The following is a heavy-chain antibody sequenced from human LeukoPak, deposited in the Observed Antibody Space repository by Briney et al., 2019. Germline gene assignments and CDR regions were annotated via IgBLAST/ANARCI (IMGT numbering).Heavy chain of an antibody. CDR2: ISYDGSNK. J-gene: IGHJ3*02. V-gene: IGHV3-30-3*01. CDR3: ARVNSSGWWAWDAFDI. D-gene: IGHD6-19*01. Sequence: GGSLRLSCAASGFTFSSYAMHWVRQAPGKGLEWVAVISYDGSNKYYADSVKGRFTISRDNSKNTLYLQMNSLRAEDTAVYYCARVNSSGWWAWDAFDIWGQGTMVTVSS. CDR1: GFTFSSYA.